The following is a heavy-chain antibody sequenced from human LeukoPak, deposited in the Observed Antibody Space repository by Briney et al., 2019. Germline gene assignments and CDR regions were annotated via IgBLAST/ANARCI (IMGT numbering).Heavy chain of an antibody. D-gene: IGHD2-2*01. CDR2: IYYSGGT. CDR3: ARVVPAAIESGWFDP. Sequence: SETLSLTCTVSGGSIRSYYWSWIRQPPGKGLEWIGYIYYSGGTNYNPSLKSRVTISVDTSKNQFSLKLSSVTAADTAVYYCARVVPAAIESGWFDPWGQGTLVTVSS. J-gene: IGHJ5*02. CDR1: GGSIRSYY. V-gene: IGHV4-59*01.